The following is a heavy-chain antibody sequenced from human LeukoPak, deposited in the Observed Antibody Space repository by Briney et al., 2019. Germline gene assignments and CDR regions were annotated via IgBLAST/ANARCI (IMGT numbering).Heavy chain of an antibody. CDR2: ISGSGGST. Sequence: AGGSLRLSCAASGFTFSSYGMHWVRQAPGKGLEWVSTISGSGGSTYYADSVKGRLTISRDNSKNTLYLQMNSLRADDTAVYYCAKSPLRTRILLDYWGQGTLVTVSS. J-gene: IGHJ4*02. CDR1: GFTFSSYG. V-gene: IGHV3-23*01. D-gene: IGHD3-3*01. CDR3: AKSPLRTRILLDY.